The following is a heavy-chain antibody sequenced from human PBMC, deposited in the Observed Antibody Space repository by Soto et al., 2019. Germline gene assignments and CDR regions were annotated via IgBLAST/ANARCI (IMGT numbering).Heavy chain of an antibody. CDR3: AKDTNYDSSGYYYGPSVYYYYGMDV. V-gene: IGHV3-23*01. Sequence: GGSLRLSCAASGFTFSSYAMSWVRQAPGKGLEWASAISGSGGSTYYADSVKGRFTISRDNSKNTLYLQMNSLRAEDTAVYYCAKDTNYDSSGYYYGPSVYYYYGMDVWGQGTTVTVSS. J-gene: IGHJ6*02. CDR1: GFTFSSYA. D-gene: IGHD3-22*01. CDR2: ISGSGGST.